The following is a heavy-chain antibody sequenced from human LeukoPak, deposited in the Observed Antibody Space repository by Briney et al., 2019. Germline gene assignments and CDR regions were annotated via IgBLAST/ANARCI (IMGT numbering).Heavy chain of an antibody. CDR3: AAIHSSSWYDY. CDR1: GGSISSYY. V-gene: IGHV4-4*07. Sequence: SETLSLTCTVSGGSISSYYWSWIRQPAGKGLEWIGRIYTSGSTNYNPSLKSRVTMSVDTSKNQLSLKLSSVTAADTAVYYCAAIHSSSWYDYWGQGTLVTVSS. CDR2: IYTSGST. J-gene: IGHJ4*02. D-gene: IGHD6-13*01.